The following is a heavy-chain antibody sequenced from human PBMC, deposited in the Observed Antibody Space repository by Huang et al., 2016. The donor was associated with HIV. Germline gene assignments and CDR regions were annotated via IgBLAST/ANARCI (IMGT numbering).Heavy chain of an antibody. CDR1: IFTFSTSA. D-gene: IGHD3-3*01. CDR2: ISGSGSST. CDR3: AKGSERSLTGPKYQYYFDY. J-gene: IGHJ4*02. Sequence: EVQLLESGGGLVQPGGSLRLSCAASIFTFSTSAMSWVRQAPGKGQEWVSGISGSGSSTYYADSVKGRFTISRDNSRNTLYLQMKSLRVEDTAIYYCAKGSERSLTGPKYQYYFDYWGQGTLVTVSS. V-gene: IGHV3-23*01.